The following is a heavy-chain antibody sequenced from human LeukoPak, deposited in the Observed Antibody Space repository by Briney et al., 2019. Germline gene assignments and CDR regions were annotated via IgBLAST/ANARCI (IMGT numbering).Heavy chain of an antibody. J-gene: IGHJ4*02. V-gene: IGHV3-7*01. CDR1: GFTFSNYG. CDR3: ASLVVPAALFEY. CDR2: IKQDGSEK. D-gene: IGHD2-2*01. Sequence: GGSLRLSCIASGFTFSNYGMHWVRQAPGKGLEWVANIKQDGSEKYYVDSVKGRFTISRDNAKNSLYLQMNSLRAEDTAVYYCASLVVPAALFEYWGQGTLVTVSS.